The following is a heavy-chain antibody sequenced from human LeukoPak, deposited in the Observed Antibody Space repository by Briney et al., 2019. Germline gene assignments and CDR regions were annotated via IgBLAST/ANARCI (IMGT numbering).Heavy chain of an antibody. J-gene: IGHJ4*02. CDR1: GGSISGYY. CDR2: MHDSGNT. V-gene: IGHV4-59*08. D-gene: IGHD2-15*01. CDR3: ARVVVGFDY. Sequence: PSETLSLTCSVSGGSISGYYWTWIRHLPGKGLEWIGYMHDSGNTHYNPSLKSRVTISVDTSKNQFSLKLSSVTAADTAVYYCARVVVGFDYWGQGTLVTVSS.